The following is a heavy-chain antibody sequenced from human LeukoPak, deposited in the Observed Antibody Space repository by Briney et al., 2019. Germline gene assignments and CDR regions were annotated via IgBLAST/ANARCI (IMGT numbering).Heavy chain of an antibody. CDR2: INTDGSST. J-gene: IGHJ4*02. V-gene: IGHV3-74*01. CDR1: GFTLSDYW. D-gene: IGHD2-8*01. CDR3: ARGVFRKEN. Sequence: GGSLRLSCSASGFTLSDYWIHWVRQAPGKGLVWVSRINTDGSSTNYADSVRGRFTVSRDNAKNTLYLQMNSLRAEDTAVYYCARGVFRKENWGQGTLVTVSS.